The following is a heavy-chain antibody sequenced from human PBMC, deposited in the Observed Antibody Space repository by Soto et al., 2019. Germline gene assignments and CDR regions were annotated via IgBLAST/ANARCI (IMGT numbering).Heavy chain of an antibody. CDR2: IYYSGRT. V-gene: IGHV4-59*08. CDR3: ARLSAGPTGMDV. Sequence: SETLSLTCTVSGDSMSSSNWWNWVRQPPGKGLEWIGYIYYSGRTNYNPSLKSRVTISVDTSKNLFSLKLSSVAAADTAVYYCARLSAGPTGMDVWGQGTTVTVSS. D-gene: IGHD6-13*01. J-gene: IGHJ6*02. CDR1: GDSMSSSNW.